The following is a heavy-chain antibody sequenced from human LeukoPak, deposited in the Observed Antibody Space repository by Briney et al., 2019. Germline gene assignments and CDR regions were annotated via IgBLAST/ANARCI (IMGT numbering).Heavy chain of an antibody. Sequence: ASVKVSCKASGGTFSSYIIKWVRQAPGQGLEWMGWISAYNGHTNYAQNLQGRVTMTTDTSTSTAYMELRSLRSDDTAVYFCARIRDSSGWPWRAFDIWGQGTMVTVSS. J-gene: IGHJ3*02. V-gene: IGHV1-18*01. CDR2: ISAYNGHT. CDR3: ARIRDSSGWPWRAFDI. D-gene: IGHD6-19*01. CDR1: GGTFSSYI.